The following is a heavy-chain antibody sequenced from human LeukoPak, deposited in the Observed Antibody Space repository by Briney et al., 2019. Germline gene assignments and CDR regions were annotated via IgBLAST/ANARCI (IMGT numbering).Heavy chain of an antibody. CDR2: ISSSSSSYI. D-gene: IGHD6-19*01. V-gene: IGHV3-21*01. CDR1: GFTFSSYS. CDR3: ARGGTVAGKDFDY. J-gene: IGHJ4*02. Sequence: GGSLRLSCAASGFTFSSYSMNWVRQAPGKGLEWVSSISSSSSSYIYYADSVKGRFTISRDNAKNSLYLQMNSLRAEDTAVYYCARGGTVAGKDFDYWGQGTLVTVSS.